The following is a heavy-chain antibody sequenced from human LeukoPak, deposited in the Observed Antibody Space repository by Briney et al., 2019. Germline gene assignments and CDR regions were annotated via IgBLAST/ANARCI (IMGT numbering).Heavy chain of an antibody. CDR2: IYYGGSI. Sequence: SDTLSLTCTVSGGSISSIDYYWGWIRQPPGKGLEWIGSIYYGGSIYYNPSLKSRVTISVDTSMNQFSLKLSSVTAADTAVYYCVRLGYYYDMDVWGQGTTVTVSS. CDR3: VRLGYYYDMDV. J-gene: IGHJ6*02. CDR1: GGSISSIDYY. V-gene: IGHV4-39*01.